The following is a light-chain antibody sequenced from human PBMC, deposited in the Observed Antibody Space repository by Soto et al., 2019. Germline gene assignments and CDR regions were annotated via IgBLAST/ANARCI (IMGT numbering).Light chain of an antibody. CDR2: GAS. V-gene: IGKV3-20*01. Sequence: EIVLTQSPGTLSLSPGERATLSCRASQSVSSYFLAWYQQKPGQAPRLLIYGASSGATGIPDRFSGSGSGTDFTLTINRLEPEDFAVYYCQQYGSSPPITFGQGTRLEIK. J-gene: IGKJ5*01. CDR1: QSVSSYF. CDR3: QQYGSSPPIT.